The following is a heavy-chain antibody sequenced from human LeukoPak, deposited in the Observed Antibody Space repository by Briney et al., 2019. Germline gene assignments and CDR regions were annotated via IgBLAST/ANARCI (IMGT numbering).Heavy chain of an antibody. CDR1: GFTFSSYA. CDR2: ISYDGSNK. CDR3: ARDSKQWLALDY. J-gene: IGHJ4*02. V-gene: IGHV3-30-3*01. D-gene: IGHD6-19*01. Sequence: GRSLRLSCAASGFTFSSYAMHWVRQAPGKGLEWVAVISYDGSNKYYADSVKGRFTISRDNSKNTLYLQMNSLRAEDTAVYYCARDSKQWLALDYWGQGTLVTVSS.